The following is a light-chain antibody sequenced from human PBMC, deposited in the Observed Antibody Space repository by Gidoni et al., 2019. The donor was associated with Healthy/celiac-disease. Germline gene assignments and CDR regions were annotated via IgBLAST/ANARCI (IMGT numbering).Light chain of an antibody. CDR2: GAS. CDR1: QSVSSSY. J-gene: IGKJ2*01. Sequence: EIVLTQSPGTLSLSPGERATLSCRASQSVSSSYLAWYQQKPGQAPRLLIYGASSRATGIPDRFSGSGSGTDFTLTISRLEPEDFAVYYCQQYRSSSSTFGQXTKLEIK. V-gene: IGKV3-20*01. CDR3: QQYRSSSST.